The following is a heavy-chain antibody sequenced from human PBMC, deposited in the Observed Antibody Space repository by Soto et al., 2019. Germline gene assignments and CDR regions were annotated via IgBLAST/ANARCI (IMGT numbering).Heavy chain of an antibody. CDR1: GFTFSSYT. V-gene: IGHV3-48*02. J-gene: IGHJ4*02. D-gene: IGHD3-10*01. CDR3: ARQGPYGEHAY. Sequence: PGGSLRLSCVVSGFTFSSYTMNWVRQAPGKGLEWVSHVSSGGIILYADSVKGRFTVSRANAKNSLYLQMNSLRDEATAVYYCARQGPYGEHAYWGQGTLVTVSS. CDR2: VSSGGII.